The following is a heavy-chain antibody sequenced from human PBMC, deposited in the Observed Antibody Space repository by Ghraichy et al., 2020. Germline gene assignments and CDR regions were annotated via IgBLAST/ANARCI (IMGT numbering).Heavy chain of an antibody. CDR2: IYYNSKWSN. D-gene: IGHD1-1*01. J-gene: IGHJ4*02. Sequence: SQNLSLTCDISGDSVSSSSTGWNWVRQSPSRGLEWLGRIYYNSKWSNDYAVSVKSRITINPDTSKNQFSLQLNSVTPEDTAVYYCTRGFLKSGFDSWGQGTLVTVSS. V-gene: IGHV6-1*01. CDR1: GDSVSSSSTG. CDR3: TRGFLKSGFDS.